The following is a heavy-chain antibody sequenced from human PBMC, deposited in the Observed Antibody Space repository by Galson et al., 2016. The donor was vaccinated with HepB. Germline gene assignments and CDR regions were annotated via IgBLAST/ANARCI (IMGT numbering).Heavy chain of an antibody. CDR1: GASISSNTYF. Sequence: SETLSLTCTVSGASISSNTYFWGWLRQPPGKALEWIGAVSPSGITYYNPSLKSRVAMSADTSKNQFSLKLNSVTAADTAVYYCARPHPSSSGSPYSFDYWGPGTLVSVSS. V-gene: IGHV4-39*01. D-gene: IGHD6-19*01. J-gene: IGHJ4*02. CDR2: VSPSGIT. CDR3: ARPHPSSSGSPYSFDY.